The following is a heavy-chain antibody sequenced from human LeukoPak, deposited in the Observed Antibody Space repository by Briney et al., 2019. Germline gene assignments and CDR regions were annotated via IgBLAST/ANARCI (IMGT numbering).Heavy chain of an antibody. Sequence: SETLSLTCAVYGGSFSSYYWSWIRQPPGKGLEWIGYIYYSGSTNYNPSLKSRVTISVDTSKNQFSLKLSSVTAADTAVYYCARGSDSGYYYVDFDYWGQGTLVTVSS. V-gene: IGHV4-59*01. CDR3: ARGSDSGYYYVDFDY. CDR1: GGSFSSYY. D-gene: IGHD3-22*01. J-gene: IGHJ4*02. CDR2: IYYSGST.